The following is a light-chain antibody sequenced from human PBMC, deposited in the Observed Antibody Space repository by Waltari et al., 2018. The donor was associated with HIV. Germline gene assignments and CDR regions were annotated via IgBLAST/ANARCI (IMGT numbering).Light chain of an antibody. CDR2: DAS. J-gene: IGKJ3*01. V-gene: IGKV3-11*01. CDR1: QNVINF. CDR3: QQRKHWPPLT. Sequence: EIVLTQSPATLSLSPGERATLSCRASQNVINFLAWYQQRPGQAPRLLIYDASIRATGIPARFSGRGSGTDFTLTISSLEPEDSAVYYCQQRKHWPPLTFGPGTKVEIK.